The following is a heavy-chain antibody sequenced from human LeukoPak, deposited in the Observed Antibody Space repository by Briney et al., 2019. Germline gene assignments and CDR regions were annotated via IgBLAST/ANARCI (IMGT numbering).Heavy chain of an antibody. CDR2: IIPIFGTA. CDR3: APLGGSELDY. CDR1: GGTFSSYA. D-gene: IGHD3-16*01. Sequence: SVKVSCKASGGTFSSYAISWVRQAPGQGLEWMGGIIPIFGTANYAQKFQGRVAITTDESTSTAYMELSSLRSEDTAVYYCAPLGGSELDYWGQGTLVTVSS. J-gene: IGHJ4*02. V-gene: IGHV1-69*05.